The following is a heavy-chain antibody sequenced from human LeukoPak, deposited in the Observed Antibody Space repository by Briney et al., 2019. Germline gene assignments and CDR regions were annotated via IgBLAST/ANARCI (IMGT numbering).Heavy chain of an antibody. Sequence: SETLSPTCTVSGASVGSAGYYWSWIRRPPGGGLEWIGYIYYISNTNYNPSLKSRVTMSVDPSKNQFSLKLNSVTAADTAVYYCARTQSQSGSYRYYFGYWGQGTLVTVSS. CDR3: ARTQSQSGSYRYYFGY. J-gene: IGHJ4*02. V-gene: IGHV4-61*08. CDR1: GASVGSAGYY. D-gene: IGHD1-26*01. CDR2: IYYISNT.